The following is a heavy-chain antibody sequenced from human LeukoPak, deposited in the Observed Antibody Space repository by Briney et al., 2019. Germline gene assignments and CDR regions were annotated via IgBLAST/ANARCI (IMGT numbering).Heavy chain of an antibody. CDR3: ARDQNIMVRVVIIKDYNWYDL. D-gene: IGHD3-10*01. CDR1: GFTFSSYN. Sequence: GGSLRLSCAASGFTFSSYNMNWVRQAPGKGLEWVSSISTSSIYIYYADSVKGRFTISRDNAKNSLYLQMNSLRAEDTAVYYCARDQNIMVRVVIIKDYNWYDLEGQGKLVTV. J-gene: IGHJ5*02. CDR2: ISTSSIYI. V-gene: IGHV3-21*01.